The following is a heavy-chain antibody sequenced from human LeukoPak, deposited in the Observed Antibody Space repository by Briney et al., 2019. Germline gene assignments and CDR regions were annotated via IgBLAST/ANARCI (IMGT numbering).Heavy chain of an antibody. Sequence: PGGSLRLSCAASGFTFSSYEMNWVRPAPGEGLERVSYISSSGSTIYYADSVKGRFTISRDNAKNSLYLQMNSLRAEDTAVYYCAELGITMIGGVWGKGATVTISS. D-gene: IGHD3-10*02. J-gene: IGHJ6*04. CDR2: ISSSGSTI. CDR3: AELGITMIGGV. V-gene: IGHV3-48*03. CDR1: GFTFSSYE.